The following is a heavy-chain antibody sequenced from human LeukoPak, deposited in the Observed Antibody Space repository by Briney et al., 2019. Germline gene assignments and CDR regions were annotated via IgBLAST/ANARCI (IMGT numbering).Heavy chain of an antibody. D-gene: IGHD3-9*01. CDR3: AKDLALRYFDWLSSDAFDI. Sequence: GGSLRLSCAASGFTFSSYGMHWVRQAPGKGLEWVAVISYDGSNKYYADSVKGRFTISRDNSENTLYLQMNSLRAEDTAVYYCAKDLALRYFDWLSSDAFDIWGQGTMVTVSS. V-gene: IGHV3-30*18. CDR2: ISYDGSNK. J-gene: IGHJ3*02. CDR1: GFTFSSYG.